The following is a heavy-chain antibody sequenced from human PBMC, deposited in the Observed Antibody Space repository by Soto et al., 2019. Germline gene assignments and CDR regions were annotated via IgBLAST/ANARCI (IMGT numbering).Heavy chain of an antibody. CDR3: ARDSRGSHGAY. J-gene: IGHJ4*02. D-gene: IGHD3-22*01. V-gene: IGHV3-33*01. Sequence: GGSLRLSCAASGFIFRNYGMHWVRQAPGKGLEWVAVIWHDGSKKYYADSVRGRFTISRDNSKNTVSLQMNSLRGEDTALYYCARDSRGSHGAYWGQGTLVTVSS. CDR2: IWHDGSKK. CDR1: GFIFRNYG.